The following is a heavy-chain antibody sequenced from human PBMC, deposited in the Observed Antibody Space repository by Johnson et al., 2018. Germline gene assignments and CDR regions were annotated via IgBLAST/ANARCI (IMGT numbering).Heavy chain of an antibody. J-gene: IGHJ6*03. V-gene: IGHV3-15*07. CDR1: GFTFSNAW. CDR3: TKGLGFDSSWYSTGDSSYMDV. Sequence: VQLVQSGGGLVKPGGSLRLSCAASGFTFSNAWMNWVRQAPGKGLEWVGHIKRKIDGGTKDYTAPVKGRFTILRDDSKNARYLKMNSLETEDTAVHYCTKGLGFDSSWYSTGDSSYMDVWGKGTAVTVSS. D-gene: IGHD6-13*01. CDR2: IKRKIDGGTK.